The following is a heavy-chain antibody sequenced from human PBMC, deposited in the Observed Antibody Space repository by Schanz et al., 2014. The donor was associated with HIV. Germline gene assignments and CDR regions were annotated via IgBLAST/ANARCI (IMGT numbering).Heavy chain of an antibody. V-gene: IGHV1-8*02. Sequence: QVQLVQSGAEVKKPGASVKVSCKASGYTFTGYYIHWVRQAPGQGLEWMGWMNPNSGVTEDAQKFQGRVTMTRNTSISTAYMELSSLRSEDTAVYYCAGGKKWLVLLFDFWGQGTLVTVSS. D-gene: IGHD6-19*01. CDR2: MNPNSGVT. J-gene: IGHJ4*02. CDR3: AGGKKWLVLLFDF. CDR1: GYTFTGYY.